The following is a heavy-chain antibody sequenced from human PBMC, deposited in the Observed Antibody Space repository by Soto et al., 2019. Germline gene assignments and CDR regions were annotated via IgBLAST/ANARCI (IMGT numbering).Heavy chain of an antibody. V-gene: IGHV3-23*01. Sequence: EVLLLESGGGFTQPGGSPRLACAASGFSFSSYAMSWVRQAPPQGLEWVSSISTRGGRTYYADSVKGRFSISRDNSANAVYLDMDNLRAEDTGIYYCAKEFYYDASGQYSDLYFDSWGQGALVTVSS. CDR3: AKEFYYDASGQYSDLYFDS. CDR2: ISTRGGRT. D-gene: IGHD3-22*01. CDR1: GFSFSSYA. J-gene: IGHJ4*02.